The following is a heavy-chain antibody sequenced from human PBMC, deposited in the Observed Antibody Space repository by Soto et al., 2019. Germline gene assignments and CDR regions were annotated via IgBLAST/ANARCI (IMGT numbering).Heavy chain of an antibody. CDR1: GFIFSDYA. D-gene: IGHD2-15*01. J-gene: IGHJ4*02. V-gene: IGHV3-49*04. Sequence: GGSLRLSCAASGFIFSDYAMSWVRQAPGKGLEWISFIRNKAYRGTTKYAASVRGRFTISRDDSKSIAYLQMNSLKTEDTAVYYCTRGDMALNDYWGQGTLVTVSS. CDR2: IRNKAYRGTT. CDR3: TRGDMALNDY.